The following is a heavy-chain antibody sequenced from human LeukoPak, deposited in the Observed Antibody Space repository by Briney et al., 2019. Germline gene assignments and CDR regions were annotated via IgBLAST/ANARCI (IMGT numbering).Heavy chain of an antibody. D-gene: IGHD6-19*01. Sequence: QPGGSLRLSCAASGFTFSSYGMHWVRQAPGKGLEWVAFIRYDGSNKYYADSVKGRFTISRDNSKNTLCLQMNSLRAEDTAAYYCAKDLVAVDAHGDYWGQGTLVTVSS. V-gene: IGHV3-30*02. CDR3: AKDLVAVDAHGDY. CDR2: IRYDGSNK. J-gene: IGHJ4*02. CDR1: GFTFSSYG.